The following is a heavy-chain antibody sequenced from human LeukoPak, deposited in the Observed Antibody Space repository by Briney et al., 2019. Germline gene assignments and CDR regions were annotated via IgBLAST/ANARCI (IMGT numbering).Heavy chain of an antibody. CDR3: ARGKDYYDSSGYLNY. V-gene: IGHV4-34*01. D-gene: IGHD3-22*01. CDR2: INHSGST. J-gene: IGHJ4*02. Sequence: SETLSLTCAVYDGSFSGYYWSWIRQPPGKGLEWIGEINHSGSTNYNPSLKSRVTISVDTSKNQFSLKLSSVTAADTAVYYCARGKDYYDSSGYLNYWGQGTLVTVSS. CDR1: DGSFSGYY.